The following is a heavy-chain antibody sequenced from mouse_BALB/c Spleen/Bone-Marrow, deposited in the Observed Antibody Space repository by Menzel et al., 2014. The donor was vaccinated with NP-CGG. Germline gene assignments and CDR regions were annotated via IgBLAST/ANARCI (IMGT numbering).Heavy chain of an antibody. CDR1: GFTFSSYY. V-gene: IGHV5-6-2*01. CDR2: INSNGDGT. Sequence: EVKLMESGGGLVKLGGSLKLSCAASGFTFSSYYMSWIRQTPEKRLELVAAINSNGDGTYYPDTVKGRFTISRDNAKNTLYLQMSSLKSEDTALYYCARRGISTSEGVGAMDYWGQGTSVIVSS. D-gene: IGHD1-1*01. J-gene: IGHJ4*01. CDR3: ARRGISTSEGVGAMDY.